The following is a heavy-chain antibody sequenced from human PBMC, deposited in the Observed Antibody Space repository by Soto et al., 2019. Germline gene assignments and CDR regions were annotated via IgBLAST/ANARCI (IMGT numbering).Heavy chain of an antibody. Sequence: GGSLRLSCAASGFTFDDYAMHWVRQAPGEGMEWVSGISWNSGSIGYADSVKGRFTISRDNAKNSLYLQMNSLRAEDTALYYCAKDAVIAAAGRTEYYYYYYMDVWGKGTTVTVSS. D-gene: IGHD6-13*01. V-gene: IGHV3-9*01. CDR1: GFTFDDYA. CDR3: AKDAVIAAAGRTEYYYYYYMDV. J-gene: IGHJ6*03. CDR2: ISWNSGSI.